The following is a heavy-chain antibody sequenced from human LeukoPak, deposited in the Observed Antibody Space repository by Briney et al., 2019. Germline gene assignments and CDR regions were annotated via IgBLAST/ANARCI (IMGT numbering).Heavy chain of an antibody. CDR3: AKGAYDYIEIAYFDY. V-gene: IGHV3-23*01. J-gene: IGHJ4*02. CDR1: GFSFNNYA. Sequence: RGGSLRLSCVASGFSFNNYAMNWVRQAPGKGLEWVSLIIGSSGSTFYADSVKGRFTISRDKSKNTLYLQMNSLRAEDTAVYYCAKGAYDYIEIAYFDYWGQGSLVTVSS. D-gene: IGHD5-12*01. CDR2: IIGSSGST.